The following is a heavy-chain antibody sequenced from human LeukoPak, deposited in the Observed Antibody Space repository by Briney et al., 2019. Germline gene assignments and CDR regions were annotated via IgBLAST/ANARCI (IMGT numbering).Heavy chain of an antibody. Sequence: GGSLRLSCVASGFIFRDYAMSWVRQAPAGGLEWVSSLRGDGETFYTDSVKGRFTLSRDHSRNTVYLQLSNLKVEDTAVYYCAKASWVSSADAVLWGQGTLVTVS. CDR3: AKASWVSSADAVL. CDR2: LRGDGET. CDR1: GFIFRDYA. J-gene: IGHJ4*02. V-gene: IGHV3-23*01. D-gene: IGHD3-16*01.